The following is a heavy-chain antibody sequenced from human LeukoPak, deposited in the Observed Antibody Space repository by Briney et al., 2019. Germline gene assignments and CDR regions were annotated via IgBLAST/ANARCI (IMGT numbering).Heavy chain of an antibody. CDR3: ARAPHDSSGGFDP. Sequence: SETLSLTCTVSGGSISSYYWSWIRQPPGKGLEWIGYIYYSGSTNYNPSLKSRVTISVETSKNQFSLKLSSVTAADTAVYYCARAPHDSSGGFDPWGQGTLVTVSS. J-gene: IGHJ5*02. D-gene: IGHD3-22*01. CDR2: IYYSGST. CDR1: GGSISSYY. V-gene: IGHV4-59*01.